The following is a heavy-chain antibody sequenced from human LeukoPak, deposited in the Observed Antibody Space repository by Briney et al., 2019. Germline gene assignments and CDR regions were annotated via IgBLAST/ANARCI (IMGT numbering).Heavy chain of an antibody. Sequence: QSGGSLRLSCAASGFTVSSNYMSWVREAPGKGLEWVSVIYSGGGTYYADSVKGRFTISRDNSKNTLYLQMNSLRAEDTAVYYCARGADYYDSSGYFTDGTFDYWGQGTLVTVSS. D-gene: IGHD3-22*01. V-gene: IGHV3-66*01. CDR3: ARGADYYDSSGYFTDGTFDY. CDR2: IYSGGGT. J-gene: IGHJ4*02. CDR1: GFTVSSNY.